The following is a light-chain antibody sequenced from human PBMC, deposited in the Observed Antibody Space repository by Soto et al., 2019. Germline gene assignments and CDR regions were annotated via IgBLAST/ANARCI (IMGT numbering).Light chain of an antibody. Sequence: DIQMTQSPSTPSASVGDRVTITCRASQSINNWLAWYQQKPGKAPKLLIYRASSLENGVPSRFSGRGSGTEFIFTITSLQPDDFATYYCQHYSSASTFGQGTKVEI. CDR3: QHYSSAST. J-gene: IGKJ1*01. CDR2: RAS. CDR1: QSINNW. V-gene: IGKV1-5*03.